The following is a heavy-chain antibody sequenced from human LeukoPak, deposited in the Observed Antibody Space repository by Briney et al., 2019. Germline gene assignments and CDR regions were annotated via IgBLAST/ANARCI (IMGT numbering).Heavy chain of an antibody. Sequence: GGSLRLSCAASGFTFSSYWMSWVRQAPGKGLEWVSSISSSSSYIYYADSVKGRFTISRDNAKNSLYLQMNSLRAEDTAVYYCARELGSSWYQYWGQGTLVTVSS. CDR3: ARELGSSWYQY. CDR1: GFTFSSYW. CDR2: ISSSSSYI. D-gene: IGHD6-13*01. J-gene: IGHJ4*02. V-gene: IGHV3-21*01.